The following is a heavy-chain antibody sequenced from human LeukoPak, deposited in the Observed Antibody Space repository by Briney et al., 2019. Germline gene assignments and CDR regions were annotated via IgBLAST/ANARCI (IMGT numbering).Heavy chain of an antibody. Sequence: GGSLSFSGEASGFTFSSFSRTWSGQAQGKGLRWVSSISSSSSYIYYADSVKGRFTISRDNAKNSLYLQMNSLRAEDTAVYYCARLMVRGVDYYFDYWGQGTLVTVSS. J-gene: IGHJ4*02. CDR1: GFTFSSFS. V-gene: IGHV3-21*01. D-gene: IGHD3-10*01. CDR3: ARLMVRGVDYYFDY. CDR2: ISSSSSYI.